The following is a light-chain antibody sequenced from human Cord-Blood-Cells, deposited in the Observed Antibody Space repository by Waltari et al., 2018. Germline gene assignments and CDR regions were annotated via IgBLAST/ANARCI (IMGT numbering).Light chain of an antibody. V-gene: IGLV4-69*01. Sequence: QLVLTQSPSASASLGASVKLTSTLSSRHCTYAIAGPQQQPEQSPRYLMKLNSDGSHSKGHGIPDRFSGSSSGAERYLTIASLQSEDEADYYCQTWGTGIGVFGGGTKLPVL. J-gene: IGLJ3*02. CDR2: LNSDGSH. CDR1: SRHCTYA. CDR3: QTWGTGIGV.